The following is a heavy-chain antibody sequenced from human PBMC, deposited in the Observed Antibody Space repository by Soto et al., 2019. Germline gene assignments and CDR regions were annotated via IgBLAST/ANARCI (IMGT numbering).Heavy chain of an antibody. CDR2: ISGSGDGT. D-gene: IGHD5-18*01. V-gene: IGHV3-23*01. Sequence: AGGSLILSCASPCFPFLSLALRWVLQAPGKGLECVSAISGSGDGTDYADSVKGRFTISRDKYKNTLYLQMNSLRAEDTAVDYCAGPGYSSQDDWGEGALVTVS. J-gene: IGHJ4*02. CDR1: CFPFLSLA. CDR3: AGPGYSSQDD.